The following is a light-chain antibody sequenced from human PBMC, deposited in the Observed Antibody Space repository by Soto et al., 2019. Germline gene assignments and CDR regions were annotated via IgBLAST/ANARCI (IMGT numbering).Light chain of an antibody. Sequence: DIQMTQSPSSLSASVVARVTMTCRASQSISSYLNWYQQKPGKAPKLLIYAASSLQSGVPSRFSGSGSGTDFTLTISSLQPEDFATYYCQQSYSTPRTVGQGNKVDI. V-gene: IGKV1-39*01. CDR3: QQSYSTPRT. CDR2: AAS. J-gene: IGKJ1*01. CDR1: QSISSY.